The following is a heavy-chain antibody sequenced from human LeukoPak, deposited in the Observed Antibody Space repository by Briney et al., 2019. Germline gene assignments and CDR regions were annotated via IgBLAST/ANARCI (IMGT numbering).Heavy chain of an antibody. CDR1: GLTFSNFG. Sequence: PGGSLRLSCAASGLTFSNFGMHWARQAPGKGLEWVAVISYDGSDQYYIDSVKGRFTISRDNSKNTLYLQMNSLRAEDTAVYYYAKGGHYDSSGYFGPSGYWGQGTLVTVSS. D-gene: IGHD3-22*01. CDR2: ISYDGSDQ. J-gene: IGHJ4*02. V-gene: IGHV3-30*18. CDR3: AKGGHYDSSGYFGPSGY.